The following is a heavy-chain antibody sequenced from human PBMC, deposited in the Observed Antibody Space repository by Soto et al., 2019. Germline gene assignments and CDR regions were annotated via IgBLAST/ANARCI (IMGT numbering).Heavy chain of an antibody. D-gene: IGHD5-18*01. CDR2: TTQDGSGR. V-gene: IGHV3-7*01. CDR3: ASLDTAVIKTGGY. CDR1: GLKVSSW. Sequence: EVQLVESGGGLVQPGGSLRLSCAASGLKVSSWMSWVRQAPGKGLEWVAMTTQDGSGRHYLDSLKGRFTISRDSAKNSMYRQMNSLTGEDTAMYYCASLDTAVIKTGGYWGQGTQVTVSS. J-gene: IGHJ4*02.